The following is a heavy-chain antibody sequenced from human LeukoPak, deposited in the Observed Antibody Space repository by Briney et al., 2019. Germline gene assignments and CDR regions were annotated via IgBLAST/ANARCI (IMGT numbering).Heavy chain of an antibody. J-gene: IGHJ2*01. CDR2: AYYRSKWYN. Sequence: SQTLSLTCAISGDSVSNNIAAWTWIRQSPSRGLEWLGRAYYRSKWYNTYAVSLRGRITVTPDTSKNQFSLQLSSVTPEDTAVYYCARKTRDTGWYFDLWGRGTLVTVSS. V-gene: IGHV6-1*01. D-gene: IGHD5-18*01. CDR1: GDSVSNNIAA. CDR3: ARKTRDTGWYFDL.